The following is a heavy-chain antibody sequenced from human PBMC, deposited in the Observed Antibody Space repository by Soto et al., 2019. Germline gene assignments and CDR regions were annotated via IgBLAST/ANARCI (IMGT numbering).Heavy chain of an antibody. CDR1: GFTFSSYA. D-gene: IGHD1-26*01. Sequence: GGSLRLSCAASGFTFSSYAMSWVRQAPGKGLEWVSGILGSGGSTYYADSVKGRFTISRDNSKNTLYLQMNSLRAEDTSVYYCAKDFIVGTTKDAFDIWGQGTMVTVSS. J-gene: IGHJ3*02. CDR3: AKDFIVGTTKDAFDI. V-gene: IGHV3-23*01. CDR2: ILGSGGST.